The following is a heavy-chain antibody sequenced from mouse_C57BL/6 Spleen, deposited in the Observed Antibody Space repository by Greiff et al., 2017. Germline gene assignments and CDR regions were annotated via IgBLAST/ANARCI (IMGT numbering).Heavy chain of an antibody. D-gene: IGHD1-1*01. V-gene: IGHV1-85*01. CDR1: GYTFTSYD. CDR3: ARSYYGSSLAWFAY. J-gene: IGHJ3*01. CDR2: IYPRDGST. Sequence: QVQLKQSGPELVKPGASVKLSCKASGYTFTSYDINWVKQRPGQGLEWIGWIYPRDGSTKYNEKFKGKATLTVDTSSSTAYMELHSLTSEDSAVYFCARSYYGSSLAWFAYWGQGTLVTVSA.